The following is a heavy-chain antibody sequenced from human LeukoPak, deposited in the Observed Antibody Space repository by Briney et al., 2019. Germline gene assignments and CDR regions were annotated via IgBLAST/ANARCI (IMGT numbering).Heavy chain of an antibody. CDR2: ISGSGGST. V-gene: IGHV3-23*01. D-gene: IGHD6-19*01. J-gene: IGHJ4*02. Sequence: GGTQRLSCAASGFTFSSYGMSWVRKAPGKGLEWVSAISGSGGSTYYADSVKGRFTIARDNSKNTLYLQMNSLRAEDTAVYYCAKGYSSGWSDYWGQGTLVTVSS. CDR3: AKGYSSGWSDY. CDR1: GFTFSSYG.